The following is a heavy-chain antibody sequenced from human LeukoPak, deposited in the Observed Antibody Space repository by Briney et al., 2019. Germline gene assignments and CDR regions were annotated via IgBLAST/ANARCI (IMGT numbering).Heavy chain of an antibody. D-gene: IGHD2-15*01. J-gene: IGHJ4*02. CDR3: ARGRGYCSGGSCYYFDY. CDR1: GYSFTSYW. Sequence: GESLQISCQGSGYSFTSYWIGWVRQMPGKGLEWMGIIYPTDSDTRYSPSFQGQVTISADKSISTAYLQWSSLKASDTAMYYCARGRGYCSGGSCYYFDYWGQGTLVTVSS. V-gene: IGHV5-51*01. CDR2: IYPTDSDT.